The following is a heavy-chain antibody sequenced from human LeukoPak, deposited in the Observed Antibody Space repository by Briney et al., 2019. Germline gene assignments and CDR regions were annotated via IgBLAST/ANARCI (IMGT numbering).Heavy chain of an antibody. Sequence: PGGSLRLSCAASGFTFSSCGMHWVCQAPGKGLEWVAVISYDGSNKYYAGSVKGRFTISRDNSKSTLYLQMNSLRAEDTAVYYCARVRPGSNYVDFDYWGQGTLVTVSS. J-gene: IGHJ4*02. CDR2: ISYDGSNK. CDR1: GFTFSSCG. CDR3: ARVRPGSNYVDFDY. V-gene: IGHV3-33*05. D-gene: IGHD4-11*01.